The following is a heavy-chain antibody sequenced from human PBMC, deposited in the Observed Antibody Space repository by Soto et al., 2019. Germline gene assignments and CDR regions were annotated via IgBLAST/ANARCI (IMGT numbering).Heavy chain of an antibody. D-gene: IGHD6-25*01. J-gene: IGHJ2*01. V-gene: IGHV1-2*02. CDR2: INPHTGDT. Sequence: QVQLVQSGAEVKKPGASVTVSCKTSGYPLTDFYIHWVRQAPGQGLEWMAWINPHTGDTNTALKFQGRVTMTRDTSINTAFMELTRLSYDDTAVYYCAREGGAAPGARREWYLDLWGRGPLVSVSS. CDR3: AREGGAAPGARREWYLDL. CDR1: GYPLTDFY.